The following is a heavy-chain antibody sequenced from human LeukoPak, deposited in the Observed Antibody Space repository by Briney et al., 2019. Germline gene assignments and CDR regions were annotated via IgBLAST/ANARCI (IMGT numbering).Heavy chain of an antibody. D-gene: IGHD1-14*01. CDR2: ISGDGDST. Sequence: GGSLRLSCVASGFIFNDYAMYWVRQLPGKGLEWVSLISGDGDSTYYEDSVKGRFSMSRDNRRNSVYLQMNSLRIEDTALYYCAKDSLEAAGNFDYWGQGTLATVS. J-gene: IGHJ4*02. CDR3: AKDSLEAAGNFDY. CDR1: GFIFNDYA. V-gene: IGHV3-43*02.